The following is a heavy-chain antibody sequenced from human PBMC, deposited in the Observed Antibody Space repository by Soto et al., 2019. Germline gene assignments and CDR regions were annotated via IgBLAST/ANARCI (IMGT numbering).Heavy chain of an antibody. V-gene: IGHV1-8*01. Sequence: ASVKVSCKASGYTFTSYVINWVRQATGQGLEWKGWMNPNSGNTGYAQKFQGKVTMTRNTSISTVYIEMSSLRFEDTAVYYCARERVSAFDIWGQGTMVTVSS. CDR1: GYTFTSYV. J-gene: IGHJ3*02. CDR2: MNPNSGNT. D-gene: IGHD3-22*01. CDR3: ARERVSAFDI.